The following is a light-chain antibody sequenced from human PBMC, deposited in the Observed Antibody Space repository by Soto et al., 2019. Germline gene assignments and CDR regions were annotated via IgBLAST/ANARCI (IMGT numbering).Light chain of an antibody. CDR2: DVS. J-gene: IGLJ2*01. Sequence: QSALTQPPSASGSPGQSVTISCTGTSSDVGGYNYVSWYQQHPGKAPKLIIYDVSKRPSGVPDGFSGSKSGNTASLTVSGLQAEDEADYYCSSYAGSNNLVFGGGTKLTVL. V-gene: IGLV2-8*01. CDR1: SSDVGGYNY. CDR3: SSYAGSNNLV.